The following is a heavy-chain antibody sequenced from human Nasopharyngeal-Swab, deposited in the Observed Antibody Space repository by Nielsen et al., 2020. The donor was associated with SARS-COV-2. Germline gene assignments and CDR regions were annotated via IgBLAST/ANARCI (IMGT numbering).Heavy chain of an antibody. J-gene: IGHJ4*02. CDR3: ARGPLWFGESNYFDY. D-gene: IGHD3-10*01. Sequence: SETLSLTRTVSGGSIRSGGYSWNWIRQPPGKGLEWIGYIYHSGSTYYNPSLKSRVTISIDRSKNQFSLNLTSVTAADTAVYYCARGPLWFGESNYFDYWGQGTLVTVPS. CDR2: IYHSGST. V-gene: IGHV4-30-2*01. CDR1: GGSIRSGGYS.